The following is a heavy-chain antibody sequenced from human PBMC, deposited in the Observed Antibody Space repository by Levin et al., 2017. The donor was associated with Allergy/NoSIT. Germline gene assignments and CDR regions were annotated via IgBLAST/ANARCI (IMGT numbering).Heavy chain of an antibody. D-gene: IGHD4-17*01. CDR1: GFTFSSYG. V-gene: IGHV3-33*01. J-gene: IGHJ6*03. Sequence: GGSLRLSCAASGFTFSSYGMHWVRQAPGKGLEWVAVIWYDGSNKYYADSVKGRFTISRDNSKNTLYLQMNSLRAEDTAVYYCARNGVTVTPTYYDYYMDVWGKGTTVTVSS. CDR3: ARNGVTVTPTYYDYYMDV. CDR2: IWYDGSNK.